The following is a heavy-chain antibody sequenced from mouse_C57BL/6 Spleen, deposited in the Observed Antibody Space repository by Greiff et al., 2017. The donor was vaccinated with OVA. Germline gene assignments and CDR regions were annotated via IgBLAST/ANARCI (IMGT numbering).Heavy chain of an antibody. V-gene: IGHV5-17*01. D-gene: IGHD1-1*01. CDR1: GFTFSDYG. Sequence: DVQLVESGGGLVKPGGSLKLSCAASGFTFSDYGMHWVRQAPEKGLEWVAYISSGSSTIYYADTVKGRFTISRDNAKNTLFLQMTSLRSEDTAMYYCARPTNYPSYAMDYWGQGTSVTVSS. J-gene: IGHJ4*01. CDR2: ISSGSSTI. CDR3: ARPTNYPSYAMDY.